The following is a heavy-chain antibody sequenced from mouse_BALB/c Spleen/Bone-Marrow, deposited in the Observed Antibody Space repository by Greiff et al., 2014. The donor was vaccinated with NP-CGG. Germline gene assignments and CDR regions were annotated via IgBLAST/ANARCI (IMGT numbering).Heavy chain of an antibody. CDR3: ARDGDYDEGYAMDY. D-gene: IGHD2-4*01. J-gene: IGHJ4*01. V-gene: IGHV1-54*01. Sequence: VQLQQSGAELVRPGTSVKVSCKASGYAFTNYLIVWVKQRPGQGLEWIGVINPGSGGTNYNEKFKGKATLTADKSSSTAYMQLSSLTSDDSAVYFCARDGDYDEGYAMDYWGQGTSVTVSS. CDR1: GYAFTNYL. CDR2: INPGSGGT.